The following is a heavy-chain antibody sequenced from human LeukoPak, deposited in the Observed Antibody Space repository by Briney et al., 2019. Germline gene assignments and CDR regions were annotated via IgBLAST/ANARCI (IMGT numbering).Heavy chain of an antibody. J-gene: IGHJ4*02. CDR1: GGTFISYT. D-gene: IGHD3-16*01. CDR2: IIPILGIA. V-gene: IGHV1-69*02. CDR3: AHRFTHDYVWGSSLDY. Sequence: SVKVSCKASGGTFISYTISWVRQAPGQGLEWMGRIIPILGIANYAQKFQGRVTITADKSTSTAYMELSSLRSEGTAVYYCAHRFTHDYVWGSSLDYWGQGTLVTVSS.